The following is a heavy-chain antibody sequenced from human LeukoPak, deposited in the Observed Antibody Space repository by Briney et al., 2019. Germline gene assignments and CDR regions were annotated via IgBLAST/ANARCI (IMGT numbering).Heavy chain of an antibody. CDR1: GDSVSTNKAG. Sequence: SQTLSLTCAISGDSVSTNKAGWNWIRQSSSRGLEWLGRTYYSSKWYNDYGVSVQTRITINPDIFKNGLSLQLKSVTPEDTAVYYCARGWLQSGFDYWGQGTLVTVSS. D-gene: IGHD5-24*01. V-gene: IGHV6-1*01. CDR2: TYYSSKWYN. J-gene: IGHJ4*02. CDR3: ARGWLQSGFDY.